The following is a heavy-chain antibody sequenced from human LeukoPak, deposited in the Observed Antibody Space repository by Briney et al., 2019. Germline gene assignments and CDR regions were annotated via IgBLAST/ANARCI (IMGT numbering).Heavy chain of an antibody. V-gene: IGHV5-51*01. CDR2: VYPGDSDT. J-gene: IGHJ3*02. D-gene: IGHD1-26*01. CDR3: ARQRGGWELLRRAFDI. CDR1: GYSFTSYW. Sequence: GESLKISCKGSGYSFTSYWIGWVRQMPGKGLEWMGIVYPGDSDTRYSPSFQGQVTISADKSISTAYLQWSSLKASDTAMYYCARQRGGWELLRRAFDIRGQGTMVTVSS.